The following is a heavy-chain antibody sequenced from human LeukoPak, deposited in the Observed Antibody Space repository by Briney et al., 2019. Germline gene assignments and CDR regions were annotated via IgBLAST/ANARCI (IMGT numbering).Heavy chain of an antibody. CDR1: GYAITSGGFS. CDR3: ARAGVATSNHFDY. D-gene: IGHD5-12*01. Sequence: PSQTLSLTCTVSGYAITSGGFSWSWIHQPPGKGLEWIGYIYYSGSTHYNPSLKSRVTISVDTSKNQFSLKLSSVTAADTAVYYCARAGVATSNHFDYWGQGTLVTVSS. V-gene: IGHV4-30-4*01. CDR2: IYYSGST. J-gene: IGHJ4*02.